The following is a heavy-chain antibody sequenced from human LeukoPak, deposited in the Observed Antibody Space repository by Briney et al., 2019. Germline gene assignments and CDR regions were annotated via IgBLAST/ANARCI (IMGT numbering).Heavy chain of an antibody. Sequence: PGGSLRLSCAASGFTFSSYGMSWVRQAPGKGLEWVSAISGSGGSTYYADSVKGRFTISRDNSKNTLYLQMNSLRAEDTAVYYCARDFGGVGAPPSWGQGTLVTVSS. CDR2: ISGSGGST. J-gene: IGHJ4*02. D-gene: IGHD1-26*01. V-gene: IGHV3-23*01. CDR3: ARDFGGVGAPPS. CDR1: GFTFSSYG.